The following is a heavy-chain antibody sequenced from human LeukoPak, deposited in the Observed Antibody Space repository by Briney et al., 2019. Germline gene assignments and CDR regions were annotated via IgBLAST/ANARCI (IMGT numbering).Heavy chain of an antibody. D-gene: IGHD5-24*01. Sequence: TGGSLRLSCAASGFTFSSYSMNWVRQAPGKGLEWVSSISRSGGSTYYAESVRGRLTISRDNAESSVYLHVNSLRVEDTAIYYCVRGDKRDYWGQGTLVTVAS. CDR2: ISRSGGST. V-gene: IGHV3-21*01. CDR3: VRGDKRDY. J-gene: IGHJ4*01. CDR1: GFTFSSYS.